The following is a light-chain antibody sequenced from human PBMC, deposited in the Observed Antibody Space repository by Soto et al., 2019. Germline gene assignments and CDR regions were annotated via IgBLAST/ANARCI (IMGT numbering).Light chain of an antibody. J-gene: IGLJ1*01. CDR3: QTWGTGIHV. V-gene: IGLV4-69*01. Sequence: QLVLTQSPSASASLRASVKLTCTLNSGHSTYAIAWHQQQPETGPRYLMKLNNDGRHTKGDGIPDRFSGSSSGAERYLTISSLQSEDEAVYYCQTWGTGIHVFGTGTKLTVL. CDR2: LNNDGRH. CDR1: SGHSTYA.